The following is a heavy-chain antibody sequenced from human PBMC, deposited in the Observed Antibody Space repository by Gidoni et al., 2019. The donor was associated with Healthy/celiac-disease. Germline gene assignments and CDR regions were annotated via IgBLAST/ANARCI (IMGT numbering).Heavy chain of an antibody. V-gene: IGHV4-30-2*01. CDR3: ARGWSYYDSSGYYYNYYYYGMDV. D-gene: IGHD3-22*01. CDR2: IYHSGST. Sequence: QLQLQESGSGLVKPSQTLSLTCAFSGGSISSGGYSWIWFRQPPGKGLAWIRYIYHSGSTYYNPSLKSRVTISVDRSKNQFSLKLSSVTAADTAVYYCARGWSYYDSSGYYYNYYYYGMDVWGQGTTVTVSS. CDR1: GGSISSGGYS. J-gene: IGHJ6*02.